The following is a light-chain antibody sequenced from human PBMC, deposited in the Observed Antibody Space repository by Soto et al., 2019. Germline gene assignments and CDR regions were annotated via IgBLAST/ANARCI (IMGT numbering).Light chain of an antibody. Sequence: QSVLTQPASVSGSPGQSITISCTGTSSDVGGYNFVSWYQQHPGKAPKLMISEVSNRPSGVSNRFSGSKSGNAASLTISGLQAEDEADYYCSSYTSSNTLYVFGTGTKGTVL. V-gene: IGLV2-14*01. J-gene: IGLJ1*01. CDR3: SSYTSSNTLYV. CDR1: SSDVGGYNF. CDR2: EVS.